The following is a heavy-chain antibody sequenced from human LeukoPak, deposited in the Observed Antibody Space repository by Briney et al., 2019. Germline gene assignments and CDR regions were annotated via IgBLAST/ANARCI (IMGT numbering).Heavy chain of an antibody. J-gene: IGHJ4*02. CDR2: MNPNSGNT. D-gene: IGHD6-19*01. Sequence: ASVKVSCKASGYTFTSCDINWVRQTPGQGLEWMGWMNPNSGNTGYGQSFQGRITMTRDISIGTAYMELSNLTSEDTAIYYCTRGSSGRRDNWGQGTLVTVSA. V-gene: IGHV1-8*01. CDR1: GYTFTSCD. CDR3: TRGSSGRRDN.